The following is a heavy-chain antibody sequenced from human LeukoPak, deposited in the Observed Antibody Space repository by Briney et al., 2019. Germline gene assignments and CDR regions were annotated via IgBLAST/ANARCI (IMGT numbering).Heavy chain of an antibody. D-gene: IGHD3-10*01. CDR1: GGSISSYY. CDR2: IYTSGST. V-gene: IGHV4-4*07. Sequence: SETLSLTCTVSGGSISSYYWSWIRQPAGKGLEWIGRIYTSGSTNYNPSLKSRVTMSVDTSKNQFSLKLSSVTAADTAVYYCARDDSPYGSGSYYNAGSDWFDPWGQGTLATVSS. CDR3: ARDDSPYGSGSYYNAGSDWFDP. J-gene: IGHJ5*02.